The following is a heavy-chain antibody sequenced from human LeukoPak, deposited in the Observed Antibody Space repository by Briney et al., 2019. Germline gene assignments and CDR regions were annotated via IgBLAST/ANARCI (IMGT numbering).Heavy chain of an antibody. CDR3: ARHEAWITVVRGVKGFDY. V-gene: IGHV5-51*01. J-gene: IGHJ4*02. D-gene: IGHD3-10*01. Sequence: PGESLKISCKGSGYSYTSYWIGWVRQMPGKGLEWMGIIYPGDSDTRYSPSFQGQVTISADKSISTAYLQWSSLKASDSAMYYCARHEAWITVVRGVKGFDYWGQGTLVTVSS. CDR1: GYSYTSYW. CDR2: IYPGDSDT.